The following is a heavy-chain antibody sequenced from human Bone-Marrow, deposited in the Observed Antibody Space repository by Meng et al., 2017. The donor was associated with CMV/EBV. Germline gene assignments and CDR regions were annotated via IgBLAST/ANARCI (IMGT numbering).Heavy chain of an antibody. J-gene: IGHJ4*02. D-gene: IGHD2-15*01. Sequence: SETLSLTCTVSGGSISSYYWSWIRQPPGKGLEWIGYIYYSGSTNYNPSLKSRVTISVDTSKNQFSLKLSSVTAADTAVYYCARLRVAATLYFDYWGQGTLVTVSS. CDR2: IYYSGST. CDR1: GGSISSYY. CDR3: ARLRVAATLYFDY. V-gene: IGHV4-59*08.